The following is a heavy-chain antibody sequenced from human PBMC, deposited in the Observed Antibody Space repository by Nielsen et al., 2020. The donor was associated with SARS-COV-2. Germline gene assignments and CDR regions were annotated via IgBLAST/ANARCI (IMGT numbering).Heavy chain of an antibody. CDR1: GYTFTTYD. Sequence: ASVKVSCKASGYTFTTYDINWVRQATGQGLEWMGWMNPNSGNTGFAQKFQGRITMARNTSMSAAYMELSDLRSEDTAVYYCARDAISAHYGMDVWGQGTTVTVSS. CDR3: ARDAISAHYGMDV. D-gene: IGHD3-9*01. CDR2: MNPNSGNT. J-gene: IGHJ6*02. V-gene: IGHV1-8*01.